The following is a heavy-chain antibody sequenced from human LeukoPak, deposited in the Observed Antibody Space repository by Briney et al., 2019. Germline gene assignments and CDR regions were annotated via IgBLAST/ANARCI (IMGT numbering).Heavy chain of an antibody. V-gene: IGHV3-33*06. D-gene: IGHD2-15*01. Sequence: GSLRLSCAASGFTFSSYGMHWVRQAPGKGLEWVAVIWYDGSNKYYADSVKGRFTISRDNSKNTLYLQMNSLRAEDTAVYYCAKGDSPEDAFDIWGQGTMVTVSS. CDR3: AKGDSPEDAFDI. J-gene: IGHJ3*02. CDR1: GFTFSSYG. CDR2: IWYDGSNK.